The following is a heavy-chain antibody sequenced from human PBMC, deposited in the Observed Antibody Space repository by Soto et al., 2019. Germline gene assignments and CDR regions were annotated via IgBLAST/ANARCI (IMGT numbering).Heavy chain of an antibody. V-gene: IGHV4-39*01. Sequence: QLQLQESGPGLVKPSETLSLTCTVSGDSISSSTSYWGWIRLPPGKGREWNGIIFYSGSVYYNPSLTGRATLSVDTSKNRFSLSLSAVTAADTAVYYCARRYCTRDTCYYFDYWGQGTLVTVSS. CDR3: ARRYCTRDTCYYFDY. J-gene: IGHJ4*02. CDR2: IFYSGSV. D-gene: IGHD2-8*01. CDR1: GDSISSSTSY.